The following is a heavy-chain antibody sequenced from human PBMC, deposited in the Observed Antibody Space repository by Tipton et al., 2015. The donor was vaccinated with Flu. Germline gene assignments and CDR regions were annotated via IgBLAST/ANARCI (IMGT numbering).Heavy chain of an antibody. CDR3: AKGVGIANLYYYGLDV. CDR1: GFTFSTYA. J-gene: IGHJ6*02. V-gene: IGHV3-33*06. CDR2: IWYDGSNK. D-gene: IGHD2-21*01. Sequence: SLRLSCAASGFTFSTYAMHWVRQAPGKGLEWVAVIWYDGSNKYHADSVKGRFTIYRDNSKNTLFLQMNSLRVEDTAMCYCAKGVGIANLYYYGLDVWGQGTTATVSS.